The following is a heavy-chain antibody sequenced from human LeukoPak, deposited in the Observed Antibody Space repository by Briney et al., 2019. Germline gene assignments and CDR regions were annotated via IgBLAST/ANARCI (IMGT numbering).Heavy chain of an antibody. CDR3: ATDASGVRGWLRFNWFDP. D-gene: IGHD5-24*01. CDR1: GYTLTELS. Sequence: ASVKVSCKVSGYTLTELSMHWVRQAPGKGLEWMGGFDPEDGETIYAQKFQGRVTMTEDTSTDTAYMELSSLRSEDTAVYYCATDASGVRGWLRFNWFDPWGQGTLVTVSS. J-gene: IGHJ5*02. CDR2: FDPEDGET. V-gene: IGHV1-24*01.